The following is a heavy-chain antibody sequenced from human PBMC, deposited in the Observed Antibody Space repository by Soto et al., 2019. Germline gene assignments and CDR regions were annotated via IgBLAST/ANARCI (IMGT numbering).Heavy chain of an antibody. J-gene: IGHJ4*02. V-gene: IGHV1-69*01. CDR3: ARGWETVGTTTPFAY. CDR2: IIPMFGTA. D-gene: IGHD1-26*01. CDR1: GGTFSTYA. Sequence: QVQLVQSGAEVKKPGSSVKVSCKASGGTFSTYAITWVRQAPGQGLEWMGGIIPMFGTANYAQKFRGRVTVTADESTSTAHMERSSLRSEDTAVYYCARGWETVGTTTPFAYWGQGTLVTVSS.